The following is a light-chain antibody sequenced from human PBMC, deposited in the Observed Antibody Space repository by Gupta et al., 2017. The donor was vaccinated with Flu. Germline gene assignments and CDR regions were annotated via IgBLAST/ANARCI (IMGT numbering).Light chain of an antibody. CDR1: QGIRNA. Sequence: DIHITQSPSSLSASVGDRVTITCRASQGIRNALGWYQQKPGKAPKRLIYAASSLQSGVPSRFSGSGSGTEFTLTISSLQTEDFTTYFCLQFNSYPTWTFGQGTKVEIK. V-gene: IGKV1-17*01. CDR3: LQFNSYPTWT. J-gene: IGKJ1*01. CDR2: AAS.